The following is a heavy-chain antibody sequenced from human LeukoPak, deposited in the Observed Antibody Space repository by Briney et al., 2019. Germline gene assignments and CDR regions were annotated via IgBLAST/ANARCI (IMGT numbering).Heavy chain of an antibody. J-gene: IGHJ4*02. Sequence: GGSLRLSCAASGFSFSVYAMSWVRPAPGKGLEWVSSISGSGGRTYYTNSVKGRFTISRENFKNTVYLEMNNLGAEDTALYYCAKGGQDFDFWRFDYWGQGNLVIASS. CDR2: ISGSGGRT. D-gene: IGHD3-3*01. V-gene: IGHV3-23*01. CDR1: GFSFSVYA. CDR3: AKGGQDFDFWRFDY.